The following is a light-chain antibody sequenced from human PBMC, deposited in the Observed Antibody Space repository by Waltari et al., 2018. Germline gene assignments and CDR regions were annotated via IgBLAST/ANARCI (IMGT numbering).Light chain of an antibody. CDR2: DVS. V-gene: IGLV2-14*03. Sequence: QSALAQPASVSGSPGQSITISCTGTSSYVGGYNYVSWYQQHPGRAPKLMIYDVSDRPSGVSVRFSGSKSGNTASLTISGLQAEDEADYYCSSYTTTSTRVFGTGTKVTVL. J-gene: IGLJ1*01. CDR1: SSYVGGYNY. CDR3: SSYTTTSTRV.